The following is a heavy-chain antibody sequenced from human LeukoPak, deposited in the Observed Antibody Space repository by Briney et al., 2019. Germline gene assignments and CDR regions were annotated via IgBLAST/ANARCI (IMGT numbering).Heavy chain of an antibody. J-gene: IGHJ4*02. CDR3: AKDPGVEIELDYFDY. V-gene: IGHV3-23*01. CDR1: GFTFSSYA. D-gene: IGHD2-15*01. Sequence: GGSLRLSCAASGFTFSSYAMSWVRQAPGKGLEWVSAISGSGGSTYYADSVKGRFTISRDNSKNTLYLQMNSLRAEDTAVYYCAKDPGVEIELDYFDYWGQGTLVTVSS. CDR2: ISGSGGST.